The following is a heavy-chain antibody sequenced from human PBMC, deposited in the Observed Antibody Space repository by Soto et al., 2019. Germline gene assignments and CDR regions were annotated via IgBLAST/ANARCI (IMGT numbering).Heavy chain of an antibody. Sequence: QVQLVQSGAEVKKPGFSVKVSCKASGGTFSSYAISWVRQAPGQGLEWMGGIIPIFGTANYAQKFQGRVTITADECTSKAYMELSSLRSEDTAVYYCARESRYCSGGSCYFLPGIDYWGQGTLVTVSS. CDR3: ARESRYCSGGSCYFLPGIDY. D-gene: IGHD2-15*01. J-gene: IGHJ4*02. V-gene: IGHV1-69*12. CDR1: GGTFSSYA. CDR2: IIPIFGTA.